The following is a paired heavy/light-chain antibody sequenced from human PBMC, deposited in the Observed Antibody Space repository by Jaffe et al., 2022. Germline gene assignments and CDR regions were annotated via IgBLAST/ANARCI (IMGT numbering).Light chain of an antibody. V-gene: IGKV1-39*01. Sequence: DIQMTQSPSSLSASVGDRVTITCRASQSISSYLNWYQQKPGKAPKLLIYAASSLQSGVPSRFSGSGSGTDFTLTISSLQPEDFATYYCQQSYSTPVTFGQGTKVEIK. J-gene: IGKJ1*01. CDR3: QQSYSTPVT. CDR2: AAS. CDR1: QSISSY.
Heavy chain of an antibody. V-gene: IGHV1-2*06. J-gene: IGHJ5*02. CDR3: ARSTDGATSTLKGVVIQNWFDP. Sequence: QVQLVQSGAEVKKPGASVKVSCKASGYTFTGYYMHWVRQAPGQGLEWMGRINPNSGGTNYAQKFQGRVTMTRDTSISTAYMELSRLRSDDTAVYYCARSTDGATSTLKGVVIQNWFDPWGQGTLVTVSS. D-gene: IGHD3-3*01. CDR1: GYTFTGYY. CDR2: INPNSGGT.